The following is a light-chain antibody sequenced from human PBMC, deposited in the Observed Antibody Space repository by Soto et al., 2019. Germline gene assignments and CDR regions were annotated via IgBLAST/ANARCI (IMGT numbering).Light chain of an antibody. CDR1: NNDIGVYDF. V-gene: IGLV2-8*01. CDR3: KSYAGSNTYV. CDR2: EVV. J-gene: IGLJ1*01. Sequence: LPQPPSASWSPGQSVTISCTGTNNDIGVYDFVSWYQHHPGKAPRLIIYEVVQRPSGVPDRFSGSKSGNTASLTVSGLQAADEADYFCKSYAGSNTYVFGSGTKVTVL.